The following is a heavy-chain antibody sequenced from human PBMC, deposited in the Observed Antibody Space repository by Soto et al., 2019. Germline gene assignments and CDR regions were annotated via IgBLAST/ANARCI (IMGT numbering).Heavy chain of an antibody. CDR3: AKGGFVDGYYMLHVMDV. CDR2: VYTDGTA. J-gene: IGHJ6*02. CDR1: GNSMFNYY. Sequence: QVHLQESGPGLVKPSGTLSLICTVSGNSMFNYYWSWIRQPAGKGLEWIGRVYTDGTAIYNPSLKRRVTMSVERSKHQFSLNVKSVTAADTAVYYCAKGGFVDGYYMLHVMDVWGQGATVIVS. V-gene: IGHV4-4*07. D-gene: IGHD3-3*01.